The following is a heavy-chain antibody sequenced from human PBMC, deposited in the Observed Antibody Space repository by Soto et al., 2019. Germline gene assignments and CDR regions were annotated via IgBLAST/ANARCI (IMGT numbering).Heavy chain of an antibody. CDR2: IYYSGST. D-gene: IGHD3-10*01. CDR1: GGSISSYY. Sequence: PSETLSLTCTVSGGSISSYYWSWIRQPPGKGLEWIGYIYYSGSTNYNPSLKSRVTISVDTSKNQFSLKLSSVTAADTAVYYCASTPAHLRITMVRGVIMLNYYYYMDVWGKGTTVTVSS. J-gene: IGHJ6*03. CDR3: ASTPAHLRITMVRGVIMLNYYYYMDV. V-gene: IGHV4-59*08.